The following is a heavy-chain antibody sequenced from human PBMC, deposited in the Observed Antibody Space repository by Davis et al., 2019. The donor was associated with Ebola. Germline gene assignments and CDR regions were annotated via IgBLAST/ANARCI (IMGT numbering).Heavy chain of an antibody. J-gene: IGHJ5*02. V-gene: IGHV4-39*01. CDR1: GDSISRSSHY. D-gene: IGHD3-3*01. Sequence: SETLSLTCTVSGDSISRSSHYWGWIRQPPGKGLEWIGSIYYSGSTYYNPSLKSRVTISVDTSKNQFSLKLSSVTAADTAVYYCARRVYPPELLSRFDPWGQGTLVTVSS. CDR3: ARRVYPPELLSRFDP. CDR2: IYYSGST.